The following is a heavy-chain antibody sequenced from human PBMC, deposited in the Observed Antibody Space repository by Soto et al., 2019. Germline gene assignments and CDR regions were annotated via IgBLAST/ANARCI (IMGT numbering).Heavy chain of an antibody. CDR1: GGSITSNNW. V-gene: IGHV4-4*02. D-gene: IGHD1-1*01. Sequence: QVQLQESGPGLVKPSGTLSLTCAVSGGSITSNNWWTWVRQHPGKGLEWIGEIYHSGSTNYNPCLKSRVTISVDKSKNQFSLNLSSVTAADTAMYYCARERSTGTRDYWGQGTLVTVSS. CDR2: IYHSGST. CDR3: ARERSTGTRDY. J-gene: IGHJ4*02.